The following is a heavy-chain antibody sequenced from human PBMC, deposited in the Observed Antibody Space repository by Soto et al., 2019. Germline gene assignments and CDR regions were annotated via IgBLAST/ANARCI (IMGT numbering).Heavy chain of an antibody. J-gene: IGHJ4*02. CDR2: IFYGGGSGVA. CDR1: GGSISSYY. D-gene: IGHD4-17*01. V-gene: IGHV4-59*04. Sequence: SETLSLTCTVSGGSISSYYWSWIRQSPGKGLEWIGNIFYGGGSGVAYYSPSLKSRVTISVDTSKNQFSLNMRSLTAADTAVYFCARRGGGDSLFDSWGQGKLGTVS. CDR3: ARRGGGDSLFDS.